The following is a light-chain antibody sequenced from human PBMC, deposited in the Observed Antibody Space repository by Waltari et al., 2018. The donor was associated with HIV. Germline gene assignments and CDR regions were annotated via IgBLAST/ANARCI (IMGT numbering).Light chain of an antibody. Sequence: DIVMTPSPHSLALSLAARAPLNCTSSQNIFYSSKNANYLAWYQQKPGQSPKLLIYWASSRASGVPDRFSGSGSRTDFTLSISSLQSEDVAVYFCQQYYSTPPTFGQGTRVEIK. CDR2: WAS. V-gene: IGKV4-1*01. CDR1: QNIFYSSKNANY. CDR3: QQYYSTPPT. J-gene: IGKJ1*01.